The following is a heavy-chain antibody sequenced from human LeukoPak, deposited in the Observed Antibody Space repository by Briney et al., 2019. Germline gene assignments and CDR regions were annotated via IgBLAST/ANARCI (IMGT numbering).Heavy chain of an antibody. CDR2: INPSGGST. D-gene: IGHD3-22*01. CDR1: GYTFTSYY. V-gene: IGHV1-46*01. J-gene: IGHJ5*02. Sequence: ASVKVSCKASGYTFTSYYMHWVRQAPGQGLEWMGIINPSGGSTSYAQKFQGRVTMTRDTSTSTVYMELSSLRSEDTAVYYCARDGREYAVRYYYDSSYRFDPWGQGTLVTVSS. CDR3: ARDGREYAVRYYYDSSYRFDP.